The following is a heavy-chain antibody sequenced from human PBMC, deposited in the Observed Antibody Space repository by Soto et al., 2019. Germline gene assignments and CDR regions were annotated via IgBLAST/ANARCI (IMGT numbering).Heavy chain of an antibody. CDR1: GFSLSTSGVG. D-gene: IGHD3-10*01. CDR3: ARATSRRPYGNKDYYYDYGIDV. V-gene: IGHV2-5*02. CDR2: IHWDDDT. Sequence: QITLKESGPTLVKPTQTLTLSCTFSGFSLSTSGVGVGWIRQPPGKALEWLALIHWDDDTRYSPSLKSRHTIHKDTYKIQVVLTMTNMDPVDTDTSYCARATSRRPYGNKDYYYDYGIDVWAQGTTVTVSS. J-gene: IGHJ6*02.